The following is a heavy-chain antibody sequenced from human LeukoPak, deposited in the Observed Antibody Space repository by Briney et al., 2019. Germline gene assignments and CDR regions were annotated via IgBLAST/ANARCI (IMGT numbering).Heavy chain of an antibody. V-gene: IGHV3-21*01. J-gene: IGHJ3*02. Sequence: GGSLRLSCAASGFTFSSYSMNWVRQAPGKGLEWVSSISSSSSYIYYADSVEGRFTISRDNAKNSLYLQMNSLRAEDTAVYYCASAVAAAPIGAFDIWGQGTMVTVSS. CDR2: ISSSSSYI. D-gene: IGHD6-13*01. CDR1: GFTFSSYS. CDR3: ASAVAAAPIGAFDI.